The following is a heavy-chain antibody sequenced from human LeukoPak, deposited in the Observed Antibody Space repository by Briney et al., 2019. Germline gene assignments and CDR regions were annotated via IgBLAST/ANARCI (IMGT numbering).Heavy chain of an antibody. V-gene: IGHV3-7*01. CDR2: INQDGSEK. CDR1: EFTFSGYW. Sequence: GGSLRLSCVASEFTFSGYWMSWVRQAPGKGLEWAANINQDGSEKYYVDSVKGRFTISRDNAKNSLSLQMNSLRAGDTAVYYCERDARLVNIDAFDVWGRGTKVTVSS. CDR3: ERDARLVNIDAFDV. J-gene: IGHJ3*01. D-gene: IGHD2-21*01.